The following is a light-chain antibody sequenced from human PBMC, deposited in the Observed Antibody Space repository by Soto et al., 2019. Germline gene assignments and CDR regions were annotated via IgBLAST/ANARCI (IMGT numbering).Light chain of an antibody. J-gene: IGLJ1*01. V-gene: IGLV2-14*01. CDR1: SRDVGGYNY. Sequence: QSVLTQPASVSGSPGQSITISCTGNSRDVGGYNYVSWYQQHPGKAPKLMIYEFSNRPSGVSNRFSGSKSGNTASLTISGLQAEDEADYYCTSHAGSNNYVFGTGTKVTVL. CDR3: TSHAGSNNYV. CDR2: EFS.